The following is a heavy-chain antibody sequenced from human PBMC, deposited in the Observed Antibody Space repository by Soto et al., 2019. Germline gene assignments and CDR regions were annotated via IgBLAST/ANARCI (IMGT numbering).Heavy chain of an antibody. Sequence: TSETLSLTCTVSGGSISSYYWSWIRQHPGKGLDWIGYIYYSGSTNYNPSLKSRVTITADESTSTAYMELSSLRSEDTAVYYCAREPTYYYDSSGYYYSWFDPWGQGTLVTVSS. V-gene: IGHV4-59*01. D-gene: IGHD3-22*01. CDR1: GGSISSYY. CDR3: AREPTYYYDSSGYYYSWFDP. CDR2: IYYSGST. J-gene: IGHJ5*02.